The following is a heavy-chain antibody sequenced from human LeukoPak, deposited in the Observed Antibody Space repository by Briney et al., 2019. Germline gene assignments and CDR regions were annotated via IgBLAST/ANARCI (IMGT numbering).Heavy chain of an antibody. CDR2: IGTSSGTI. CDR3: ARGDDYYDSSGYYYPGAFDI. V-gene: IGHV3-48*01. CDR1: GFTLSSYN. Sequence: GRSLRLSCEASGFTLSSYNMNWVRQAPGKGLEWVSHIGTSSGTIYYADSVKGRFTISRDNSKNTLYLQMNSLRAEDTAVYYCARGDDYYDSSGYYYPGAFDIWGQGTMVTVSS. D-gene: IGHD3-22*01. J-gene: IGHJ3*02.